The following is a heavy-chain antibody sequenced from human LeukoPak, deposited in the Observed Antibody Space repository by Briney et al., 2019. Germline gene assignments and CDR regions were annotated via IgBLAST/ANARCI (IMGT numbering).Heavy chain of an antibody. CDR1: GGSFSDYY. Sequence: SETLSLTCAVYGGSFSDYYWSWIRQPPGKGLEWIGHIYYSGSTYYNPSLKSRVTISVDTSKNQFSLKLSSVTAADTAVYYCARDISTYEQWLVPGDYWGQGTLVTVSS. CDR2: IYYSGST. J-gene: IGHJ4*02. CDR3: ARDISTYEQWLVPGDY. D-gene: IGHD6-19*01. V-gene: IGHV4-30-4*01.